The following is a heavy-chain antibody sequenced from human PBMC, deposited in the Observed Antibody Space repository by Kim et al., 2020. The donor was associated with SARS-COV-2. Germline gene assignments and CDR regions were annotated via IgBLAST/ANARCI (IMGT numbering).Heavy chain of an antibody. D-gene: IGHD6-13*01. CDR2: IYYRSKWYN. V-gene: IGHV6-1*01. CDR1: GDSVSSNSAA. J-gene: IGHJ4*02. Sequence: SQTLSLTCAISGDSVSSNSAAWNWNRQSPSRGLEWLGRIYYRSKWYNDYAVSVKSRITINPDTSKNRFSLQLNSVTPEDTAVYYCARTSSSWYLVDYWGQGTLVTVSS. CDR3: ARTSSSWYLVDY.